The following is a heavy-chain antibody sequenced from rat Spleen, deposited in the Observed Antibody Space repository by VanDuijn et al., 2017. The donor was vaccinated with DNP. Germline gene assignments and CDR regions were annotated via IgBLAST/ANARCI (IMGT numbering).Heavy chain of an antibody. V-gene: IGHV5S23*01. J-gene: IGHJ3*01. D-gene: IGHD4-2*01. CDR2: ISYDGGST. CDR1: GFTFSNYG. Sequence: EVQLVESGGNLVQPGRSLKLSCAASGFTFSNYGMAWVRQAPTKGLEWVASISYDGGSTYYRDSVKGRFTISRDNAKSTLYLQMNSLRSEDTATYYCARWSMAFAYWGQGTLVTVSS. CDR3: ARWSMAFAY.